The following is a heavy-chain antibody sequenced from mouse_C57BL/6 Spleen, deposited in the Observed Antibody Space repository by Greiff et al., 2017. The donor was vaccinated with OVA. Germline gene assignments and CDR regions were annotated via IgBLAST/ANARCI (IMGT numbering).Heavy chain of an antibody. Sequence: VQLQQPGAELVQPGASVKMSCKASGYTFTSYWITWVKQRPGQGLEWIGDIYPGSGSTNYNEKFKSKATLTVDTSSSTAYMQLSSLTSEDSAVYYCASTTVVATYPYAMDYWGQGTSVTVSS. CDR2: IYPGSGST. V-gene: IGHV1-55*01. CDR1: GYTFTSYW. CDR3: ASTTVVATYPYAMDY. D-gene: IGHD1-1*01. J-gene: IGHJ4*01.